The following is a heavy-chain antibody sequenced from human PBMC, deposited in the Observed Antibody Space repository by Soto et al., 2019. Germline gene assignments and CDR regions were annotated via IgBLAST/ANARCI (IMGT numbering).Heavy chain of an antibody. Sequence: QVQLVQSGAEVKKPGSSVKVSCKASGGTFSSYAISWVRQAPGQGLEWMGGIIPIFGTANYAQKFQGRVTITXXEXRXXAYMELSSLRSEDTAVYYCARMAVVVVAAPAYFQHWGQGTLVTVSS. CDR3: ARMAVVVVAAPAYFQH. CDR2: IIPIFGTA. D-gene: IGHD2-15*01. V-gene: IGHV1-69*05. J-gene: IGHJ1*01. CDR1: GGTFSSYA.